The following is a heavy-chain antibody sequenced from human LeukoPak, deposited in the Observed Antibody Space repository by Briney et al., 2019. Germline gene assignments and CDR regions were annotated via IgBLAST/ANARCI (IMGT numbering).Heavy chain of an antibody. Sequence: GASVKVSCKASGYTFTGYYIHWVRQAPGQRLEWMGWSNPGNGHSDYSQGFQGRVTISFDTSANTAYMELTSLTSEDTAVYFCARDISRGALGAYGPFDFWGQGTLVAVSS. D-gene: IGHD3-16*01. J-gene: IGHJ4*02. V-gene: IGHV1-3*01. CDR3: ARDISRGALGAYGPFDF. CDR2: SNPGNGHS. CDR1: GYTFTGYY.